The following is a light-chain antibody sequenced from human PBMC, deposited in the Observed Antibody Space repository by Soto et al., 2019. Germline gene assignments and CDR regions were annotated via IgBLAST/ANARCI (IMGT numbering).Light chain of an antibody. CDR3: LQDYDYPRT. CDR1: QGIRNE. Sequence: AIQLTQSPSSLSASVGDRVTITCRASQGIRNELSWFQQRPGNAPTLLISAASSLQSGVPSRFSGRGSCTDFTLTISSPQPEAFATYYCLQDYDYPRTFGKATKVEIK. CDR2: AAS. V-gene: IGKV1-6*01. J-gene: IGKJ1*01.